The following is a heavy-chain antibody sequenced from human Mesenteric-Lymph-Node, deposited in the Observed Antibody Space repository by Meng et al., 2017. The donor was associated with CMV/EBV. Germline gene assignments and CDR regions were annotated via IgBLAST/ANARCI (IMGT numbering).Heavy chain of an antibody. CDR2: GDWNSGSI. V-gene: IGHV3-9*01. CDR3: ARAINIVVIAASGPYYFDY. J-gene: IGHJ4*02. CDR1: GFTFDDYD. D-gene: IGHD2-2*01. Sequence: GGSLRLSCAASGFTFDDYDMHWVRQAPGKGLEWVSGGDWNSGSIGYADSVKGRFTISRDNAKNSLYLQMNSLRAEDTALYYCARAINIVVIAASGPYYFDYWGLGTLVTVSS.